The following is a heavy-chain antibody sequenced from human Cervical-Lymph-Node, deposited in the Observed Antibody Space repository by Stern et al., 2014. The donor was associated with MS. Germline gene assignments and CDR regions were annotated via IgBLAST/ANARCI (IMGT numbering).Heavy chain of an antibody. J-gene: IGHJ4*02. V-gene: IGHV3-33*08. CDR1: GFTFRSYG. D-gene: IGHD5-24*01. CDR3: ARGHIPYAYNYLFDY. CDR2: VWCDGSTA. Sequence: MQLVESGGGVVQPGTSLRLSCAASGFTFRSYGMHWVRQAPGKGLEWVVLVWCDGSTAHSRNSGKGRFTISRDHSNNTLFLQMNSLTAEDTAVYYCARGHIPYAYNYLFDYWGQGTLVTVSS.